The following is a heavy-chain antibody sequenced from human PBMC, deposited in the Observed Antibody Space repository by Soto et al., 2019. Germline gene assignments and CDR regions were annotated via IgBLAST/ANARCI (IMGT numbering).Heavy chain of an antibody. Sequence: QLVQSGAEVKRPGASVKVSCKGSGYTVTSYGITWVLQAPGQGLEWMGWISPYNGDTNSARELQGRFTLTSDTATTVYMELTDLRPDDTAVYYCARGGRRVLDYWGQGTLVTVSS. V-gene: IGHV1-18*01. CDR1: GYTVTSYG. CDR2: ISPYNGDT. CDR3: ARGGRRVLDY. D-gene: IGHD3-10*01. J-gene: IGHJ4*02.